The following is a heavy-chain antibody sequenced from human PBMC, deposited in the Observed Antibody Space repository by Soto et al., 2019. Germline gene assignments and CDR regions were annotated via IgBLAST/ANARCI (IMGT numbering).Heavy chain of an antibody. Sequence: ASVKVSCKASGYTFFTYDISWVRQAPGQGLEWMGWISTYSGDTKYAQKFQGRVTMATDTSTTTAYLELRSLRSDDTAVYYCARHHGPTTSENWFDPWGQGTLVTVPQ. V-gene: IGHV1-18*01. D-gene: IGHD5-12*01. CDR1: GYTFFTYD. CDR3: ARHHGPTTSENWFDP. J-gene: IGHJ5*02. CDR2: ISTYSGDT.